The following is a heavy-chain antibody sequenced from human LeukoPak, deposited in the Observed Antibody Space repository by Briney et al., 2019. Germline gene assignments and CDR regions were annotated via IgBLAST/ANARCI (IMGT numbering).Heavy chain of an antibody. D-gene: IGHD3-16*01. J-gene: IGHJ4*02. CDR1: GGSFSGYY. CDR2: INHSGST. V-gene: IGHV4-34*01. Sequence: SETVSLTCAVYGGSFSGYYWSWIRQPPGKGLEWIGEINHSGSTNYNPSLKSRVTISVDTSKNQFSLRLSSVTAADTAVYYCARGPSLGYWGQGTLVTVSS. CDR3: ARGPSLGY.